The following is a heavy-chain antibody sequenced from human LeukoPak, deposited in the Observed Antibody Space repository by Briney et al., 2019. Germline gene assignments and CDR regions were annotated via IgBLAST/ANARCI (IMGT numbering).Heavy chain of an antibody. Sequence: AASVTVSCKASGYTFTSYYMHWVRQAPGQGLEWMGIINPSGGSTSYAQKFQGRVTMTRDTSTSTVYMELSSLRSEDTAVYYCARGPGRYSSGWHYFDYWGQGTLVTVSS. CDR3: ARGPGRYSSGWHYFDY. V-gene: IGHV1-46*01. J-gene: IGHJ4*02. D-gene: IGHD6-19*01. CDR2: INPSGGST. CDR1: GYTFTSYY.